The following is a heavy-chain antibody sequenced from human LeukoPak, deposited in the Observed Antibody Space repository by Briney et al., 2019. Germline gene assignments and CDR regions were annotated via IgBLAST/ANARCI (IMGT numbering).Heavy chain of an antibody. V-gene: IGHV1-2*02. CDR1: GYTFTGYY. Sequence: ASVKVPCKASGYTFTGYYMHWVRQAPGQGLEWMGWINPNSGGTNYAQKFQGRVTMTRDTSISTAYMELSRLRSDDTAVYYCARAQGDSSGYYSENDYWGQGTLVTVSS. D-gene: IGHD3-22*01. CDR3: ARAQGDSSGYYSENDY. CDR2: INPNSGGT. J-gene: IGHJ4*02.